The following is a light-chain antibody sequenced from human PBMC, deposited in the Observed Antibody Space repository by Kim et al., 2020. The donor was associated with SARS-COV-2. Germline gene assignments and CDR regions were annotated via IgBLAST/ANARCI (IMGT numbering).Light chain of an antibody. V-gene: IGKV3-20*01. CDR3: QQHAASPPLT. CDR2: GAS. J-gene: IGKJ4*01. Sequence: EIVLTQSPGTLSLSPGERATLSCRASQSVSSSYLAWYQQKPGQAPRLLIFGASSRATGIPDRFSGSGSGTDFTLTISRLEPEDFAVYYCQQHAASPPLTFGGGTKVDIK. CDR1: QSVSSSY.